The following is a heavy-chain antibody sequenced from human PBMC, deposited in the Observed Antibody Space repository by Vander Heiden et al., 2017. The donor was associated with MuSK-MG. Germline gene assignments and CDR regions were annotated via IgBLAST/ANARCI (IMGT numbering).Heavy chain of an antibody. V-gene: IGHV4-39*01. D-gene: IGHD3-22*01. J-gene: IGHJ4*02. CDR2: IYYSGST. Sequence: QLQLQESGPGLVKPSETLSLTCTVSGGSISSSSYYWGWIRQPPGKGLEWIGSIYYSGSTYYNPSLKSRVTISVDTSKNQFSLKLSSVTAADTAVYYCARRLANYYDSSGYSTIDYWGQGTLVTVSS. CDR3: ARRLANYYDSSGYSTIDY. CDR1: GGSISSSSYY.